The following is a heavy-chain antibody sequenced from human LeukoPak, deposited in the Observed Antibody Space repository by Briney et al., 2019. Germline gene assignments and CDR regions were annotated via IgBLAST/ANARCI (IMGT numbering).Heavy chain of an antibody. J-gene: IGHJ5*02. Sequence: GGSLRLSCAASGFTFSSYWMYWVRQAPGKGLVWVSRINSDGSSTSYADSVKGRFTISRDNSKNTLYLQMNSLRAEDTAVYYCAKDGAYVYDLFDPWGQGTLVTVSS. V-gene: IGHV3-74*01. CDR3: AKDGAYVYDLFDP. CDR2: INSDGSST. D-gene: IGHD5-12*01. CDR1: GFTFSSYW.